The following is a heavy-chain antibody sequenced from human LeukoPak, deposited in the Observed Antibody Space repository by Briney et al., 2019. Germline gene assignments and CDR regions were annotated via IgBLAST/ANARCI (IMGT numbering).Heavy chain of an antibody. CDR1: GFTFNNYA. D-gene: IGHD2-15*01. J-gene: IGHJ4*02. V-gene: IGHV3-23*01. Sequence: GGSLRLSCATSGFTFNNYAMNWIRQAPGKGLEWVSVISGSGGNTYYTDSVKGRFSISRDDSKSTLYLQLNGLRAEDTALYYCARCTGGTCYLPLDYWGQGTLVTVSS. CDR2: ISGSGGNT. CDR3: ARCTGGTCYLPLDY.